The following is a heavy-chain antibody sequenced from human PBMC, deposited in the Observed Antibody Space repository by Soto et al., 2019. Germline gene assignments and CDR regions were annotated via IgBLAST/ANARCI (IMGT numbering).Heavy chain of an antibody. J-gene: IGHJ4*02. CDR2: ISSTTNYI. CDR1: GFTFTRYS. CDR3: ARESEDLSSNFDY. V-gene: IGHV3-21*06. Sequence: GGSLRLSCAASGFTFTRYSMNWVRQAPGKGLEWVSSISSTTNYIYYGDSMKGRFTISRDNAKNSLYLEMNSLRAEDTAVYYCARESEDLSSNFDYWGQGTLVTVSS.